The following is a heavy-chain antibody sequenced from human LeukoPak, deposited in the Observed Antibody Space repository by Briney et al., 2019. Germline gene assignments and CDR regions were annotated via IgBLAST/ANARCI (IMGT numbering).Heavy chain of an antibody. Sequence: GGSLRLSCAASGFTFSSYSMNWVRQAPGKGLEWVSSISSSSSYIHYADSVKGRFTISRDNAKNSLYLQMNSLRAEDTAVYYCARVIGDTAMVPNYYYYYGMDVWGKGTTVTVSS. V-gene: IGHV3-21*01. CDR2: ISSSSSYI. D-gene: IGHD5-18*01. CDR3: ARVIGDTAMVPNYYYYYGMDV. CDR1: GFTFSSYS. J-gene: IGHJ6*04.